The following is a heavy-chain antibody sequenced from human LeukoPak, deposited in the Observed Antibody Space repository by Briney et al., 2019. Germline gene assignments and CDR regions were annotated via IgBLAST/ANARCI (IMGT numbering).Heavy chain of an antibody. D-gene: IGHD3-22*01. CDR3: ARGPDYYDSSGYTYFDY. Sequence: SETLSLTCTVSGGSISSYYWSGIRQPPGQGLEWIGYIYYSGSTNYNPSLKSRVTISVDTSKNQFSLKLSSVTAADTAVYYCARGPDYYDSSGYTYFDYWGQGTLVTVSS. CDR1: GGSISSYY. J-gene: IGHJ4*02. CDR2: IYYSGST. V-gene: IGHV4-59*01.